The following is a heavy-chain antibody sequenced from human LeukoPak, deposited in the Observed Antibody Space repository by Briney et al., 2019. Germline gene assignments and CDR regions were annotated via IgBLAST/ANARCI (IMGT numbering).Heavy chain of an antibody. J-gene: IGHJ4*02. CDR2: ISGGGVGT. CDR1: GFTFSNYA. Sequence: GGSLRLSCSASGFTFSNYAMSWVRQAPGKGLEWVSGISGGGVGTYYTDSVKGRFTISRDNSKNTLFLQMHSLRAEDTAVYYCAKGDADTVYSSFDTWGQGTLVTVSS. V-gene: IGHV3-23*01. D-gene: IGHD5-18*01. CDR3: AKGDADTVYSSFDT.